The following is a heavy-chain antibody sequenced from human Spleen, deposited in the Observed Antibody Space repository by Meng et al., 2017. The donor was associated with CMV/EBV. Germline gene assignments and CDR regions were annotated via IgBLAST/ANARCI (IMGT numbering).Heavy chain of an antibody. V-gene: IGHV4-30-4*08. CDR2: IYYSGST. CDR1: GGSPSSDAYL. J-gene: IGHJ4*02. Sequence: SETLSLTCTVSGGSPSSDAYLWSWIRQPPGKGLEWIGNIYYSGSTYSNPSLKSRVTISLETSWSQFSLKLTSLTAADTAVFYCARASDVAEKQGFDYWGQGILVTVSS. CDR3: ARASDVAEKQGFDY. D-gene: IGHD6-19*01.